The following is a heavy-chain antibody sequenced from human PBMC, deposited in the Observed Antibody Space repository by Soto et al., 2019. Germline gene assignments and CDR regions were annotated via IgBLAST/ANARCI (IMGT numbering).Heavy chain of an antibody. J-gene: IGHJ4*02. D-gene: IGHD3-22*01. V-gene: IGHV3-48*02. Sequence: EVQLAESGGGLVQPGGSLRLSCAASGFTFSSYSMNWVRQAPGKGLEWVSYISSSSSTIYYADSVKGRFTISRDNAKNSLYLQMNSLRDEDTAVYYCARGLYYYDSSGYWGYWGQGTLVTVSS. CDR2: ISSSSSTI. CDR3: ARGLYYYDSSGYWGY. CDR1: GFTFSSYS.